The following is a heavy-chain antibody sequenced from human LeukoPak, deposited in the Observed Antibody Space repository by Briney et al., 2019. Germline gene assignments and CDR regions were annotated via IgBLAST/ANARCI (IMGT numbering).Heavy chain of an antibody. V-gene: IGHV4-39*02. CDR2: ISYSGSA. Sequence: PSQTLSLTCNVSGDSITSSNYWGWIRQPPGRGLEWIGSISYSGSAYYNPSLRSRLTISVDTSKNLFFLILGSVTAADTAVYYCARHPDYSRFDPWGLGTLVTVSS. J-gene: IGHJ5*02. CDR3: ARHPDYSRFDP. D-gene: IGHD4-11*01. CDR1: GDSITSSNY.